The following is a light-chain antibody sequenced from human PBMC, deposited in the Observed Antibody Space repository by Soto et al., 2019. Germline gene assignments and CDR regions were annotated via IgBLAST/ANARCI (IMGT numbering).Light chain of an antibody. Sequence: QSALTQPASVSGSPGQSITISCTGTSSDVGSYNLVSWYQQHPGKAPKLMIYEGTKRPSGVSNRFSGSKSGNTASLTISGLQAEDEADYYGCSYAGSSTYVFGTGTTLAVL. CDR2: EGT. V-gene: IGLV2-23*01. J-gene: IGLJ1*01. CDR3: CSYAGSSTYV. CDR1: SSDVGSYNL.